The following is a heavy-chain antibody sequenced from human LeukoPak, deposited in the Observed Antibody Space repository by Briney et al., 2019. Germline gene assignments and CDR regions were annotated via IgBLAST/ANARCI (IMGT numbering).Heavy chain of an antibody. Sequence: GRSLRLSCAASGFTFSSYAMHWVRQAPGKGLEWVAVISYDGSNKYYADSVKGRFTISRDNSKNTLYLQMNSLRAEDTAVYYCARGPDIVVVVAALNLFDYWGQGTLVTVSS. J-gene: IGHJ4*02. CDR1: GFTFSSYA. D-gene: IGHD2-15*01. CDR3: ARGPDIVVVVAALNLFDY. V-gene: IGHV3-30*04. CDR2: ISYDGSNK.